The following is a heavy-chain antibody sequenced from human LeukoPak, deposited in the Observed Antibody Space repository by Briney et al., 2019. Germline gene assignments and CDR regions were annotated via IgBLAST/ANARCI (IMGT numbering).Heavy chain of an antibody. D-gene: IGHD3-3*02. V-gene: IGHV1-2*02. CDR1: GYTFSDVY. J-gene: IGHJ4*02. Sequence: ASVRVSCKASGYTFSDVYMYLVRQAAGQGLEYVGWITPKSGDTYSPQRFQGRVTMTRDASISTAYMELSSLRSDDTAVYFCARVRLADERAWAYWGQGTLVTVSS. CDR3: ARVRLADERAWAY. CDR2: ITPKSGDT.